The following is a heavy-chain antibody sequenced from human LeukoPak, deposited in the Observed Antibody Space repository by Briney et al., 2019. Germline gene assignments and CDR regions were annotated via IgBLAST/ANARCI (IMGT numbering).Heavy chain of an antibody. CDR2: INHSGST. Sequence: SQTLSLTCTVSGGSISSGDYYWSWIRQPPGKGLEWIGEINHSGSTNYNPSLKSRVTISVDTSKNQFSLKLSSVTAADTAVYYCARGPDVLRYFDWLIPFDYWGQGTLVTVSS. CDR3: ARGPDVLRYFDWLIPFDY. J-gene: IGHJ4*02. CDR1: GGSISSGDYY. V-gene: IGHV4-30-4*01. D-gene: IGHD3-9*01.